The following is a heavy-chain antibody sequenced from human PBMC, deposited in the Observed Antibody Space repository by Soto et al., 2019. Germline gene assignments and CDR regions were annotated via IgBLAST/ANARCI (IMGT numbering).Heavy chain of an antibody. D-gene: IGHD3-22*01. CDR1: GYTFTGYY. Sequence: ASVKVSCKASGYTFTGYYMHWVRQAPGQGLEWMGWINPKSGGTNYAQKFQGRVTMTRDPSISTAYMELSRLRSDDTAVYYCARQPKYYYDRSESATPFYYGIAVWGQGTTVTVSS. CDR3: ARQPKYYYDRSESATPFYYGIAV. V-gene: IGHV1-2*02. J-gene: IGHJ6*02. CDR2: INPKSGGT.